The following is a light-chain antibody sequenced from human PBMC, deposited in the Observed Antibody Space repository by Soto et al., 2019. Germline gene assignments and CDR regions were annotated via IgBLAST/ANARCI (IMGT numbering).Light chain of an antibody. J-gene: IGKJ4*01. CDR1: QNIGGT. Sequence: EIVMTQSPATLSVSPGERATLSCRASQNIGGTLAWYQQKPGQAPRLLFYGASTRATGTPARFSGSGSGTEFTLTISSLQSEDFAVYYCQQFHNWPPLTFGGGTKVDIK. V-gene: IGKV3-15*01. CDR3: QQFHNWPPLT. CDR2: GAS.